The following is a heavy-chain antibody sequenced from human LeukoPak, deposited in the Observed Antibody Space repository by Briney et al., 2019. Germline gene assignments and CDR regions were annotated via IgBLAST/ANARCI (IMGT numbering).Heavy chain of an antibody. V-gene: IGHV3-23*01. CDR2: ISGSGSNT. D-gene: IGHD5-24*01. J-gene: IGHJ4*02. CDR1: GFTFNNYA. CDR3: AKGQDSAGYNAHFDY. Sequence: PGGSLRLSCAASGFTFNNYAMNWVRQAPGKGLEWVSGISGSGSNTYYADSVKGRFTISRDNSKRTLHLQMNSLRADDTALYYCAKGQDSAGYNAHFDYWGQGTLVTVSS.